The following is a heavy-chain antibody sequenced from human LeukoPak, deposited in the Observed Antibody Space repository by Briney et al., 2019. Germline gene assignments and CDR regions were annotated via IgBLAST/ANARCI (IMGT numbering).Heavy chain of an antibody. CDR1: GYIFSNYY. D-gene: IGHD6-13*01. Sequence: ASVKVSCKASGYIFSNYYIHWVRQAPGQGLEWMGMINPSGGSTSYAQKFQGRVTMTRDTSTSTVYMELSSLRSEDTAVYYCARDHSIAAAGDYWGQGTLVTVSS. CDR3: ARDHSIAAAGDY. J-gene: IGHJ4*02. V-gene: IGHV1-46*01. CDR2: INPSGGST.